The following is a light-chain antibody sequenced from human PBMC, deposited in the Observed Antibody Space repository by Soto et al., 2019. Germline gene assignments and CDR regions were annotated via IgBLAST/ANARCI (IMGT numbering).Light chain of an antibody. Sequence: QSVLTQPPSASGTPGQRVTISCSGSASSIGTNTVNWYRQLPGTAPKLLIYGDNQRPSGVPDRFSGSKSVTSDSLAISGLQSEDEAEYSCAAWDGSLNNVLFGGGTKVTV. CDR1: ASSIGTNT. V-gene: IGLV1-44*01. CDR3: AAWDGSLNNVL. J-gene: IGLJ2*01. CDR2: GDN.